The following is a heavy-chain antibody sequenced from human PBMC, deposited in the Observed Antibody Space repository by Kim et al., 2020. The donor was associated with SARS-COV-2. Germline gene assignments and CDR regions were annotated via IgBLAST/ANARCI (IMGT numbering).Heavy chain of an antibody. J-gene: IGHJ3*02. CDR1: GFTISDYY. CDR3: ARERLITIFGVVINDAFDI. Sequence: GGSLRLSCAASGFTISDYYMSWIRQAPGKGLEWVSYISSSSSYTKYADSVKGRFTISRDNAKNSLYLQMNSLRAEDTAVYYCARERLITIFGVVINDAFDIWGQGTMVTVSS. V-gene: IGHV3-11*05. CDR2: ISSSSSYT. D-gene: IGHD3-3*01.